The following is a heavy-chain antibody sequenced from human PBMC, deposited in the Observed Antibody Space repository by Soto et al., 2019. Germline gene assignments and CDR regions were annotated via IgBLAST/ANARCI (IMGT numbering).Heavy chain of an antibody. J-gene: IGHJ4*02. CDR1: GFTFSSYG. V-gene: IGHV3-30*18. Sequence: QVQLVESGGGVVQPGRSLRLSCAASGFTFSSYGMHWVRQAPGKGLEWVAVISYDGSNKYYADSVKGRFTISRDNSKNELXXQMNSLRAEDTAVYYCAKSLLSLAYCGGDCSFFDYWGQGTLVTVSS. CDR3: AKSLLSLAYCGGDCSFFDY. CDR2: ISYDGSNK. D-gene: IGHD2-21*02.